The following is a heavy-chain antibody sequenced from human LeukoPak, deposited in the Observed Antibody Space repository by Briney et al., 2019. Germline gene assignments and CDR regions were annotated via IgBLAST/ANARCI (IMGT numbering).Heavy chain of an antibody. J-gene: IGHJ4*02. CDR1: GYTFTGYY. V-gene: IGHV1-2*02. Sequence: ASVKVSCKASGYTFTGYYMHWVRLAPGQGLEWMGWINPNSGGTNYAQKFQGRVTMTRDTSISTAYMELSRLRSDDTAVYYCARAKWITGTIFDYWGQGTLVTVSS. CDR2: INPNSGGT. CDR3: ARAKWITGTIFDY. D-gene: IGHD1-20*01.